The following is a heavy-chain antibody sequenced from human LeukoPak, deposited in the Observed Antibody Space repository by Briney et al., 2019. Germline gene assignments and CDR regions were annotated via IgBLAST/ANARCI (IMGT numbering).Heavy chain of an antibody. Sequence: SGGSLRLSCAASGFTFSSYAMSWVRQAPGKGLEWVAVISYDGSNKYYADSVKGRFTISRDNSKNTLYLQMNSLRAEDTAVYYCAGIDYWGQGTLVTVSS. CDR3: AGIDY. CDR1: GFTFSSYA. J-gene: IGHJ4*02. V-gene: IGHV3-30*03. CDR2: ISYDGSNK.